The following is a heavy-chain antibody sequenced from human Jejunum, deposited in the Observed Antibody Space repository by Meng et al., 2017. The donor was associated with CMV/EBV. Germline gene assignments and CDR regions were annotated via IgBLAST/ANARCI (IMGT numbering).Heavy chain of an antibody. CDR3: ARLSKDGWSTFDY. Sequence: VPLQEAGPGLVKPSETLSLTCSVSGGSMISYYWSWIRQPAGKGLEWIGHIYTSGSTNYSPSLKSRVTMSLDTAKNQFSLKVSSVTAADTAVYYCARLSKDGWSTFDYWGQGTLVTASS. D-gene: IGHD6-19*01. CDR1: GGSMISYY. CDR2: IYTSGST. J-gene: IGHJ4*02. V-gene: IGHV4-4*07.